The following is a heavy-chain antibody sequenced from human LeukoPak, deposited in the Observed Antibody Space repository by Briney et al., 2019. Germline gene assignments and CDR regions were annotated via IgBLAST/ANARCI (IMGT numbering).Heavy chain of an antibody. CDR1: GFTFSSYW. D-gene: IGHD6-19*01. Sequence: PGGSLRLSCAASGFTFSSYWMHWVRQAPGKGLVWVSRINSDGSSTSYADSVKGRFTISRDNAKNTLHLQMNSLRAEDTAVYYCARAGSGWYGYFDYWGQGTLVTVSS. CDR3: ARAGSGWYGYFDY. J-gene: IGHJ4*02. V-gene: IGHV3-74*01. CDR2: INSDGSST.